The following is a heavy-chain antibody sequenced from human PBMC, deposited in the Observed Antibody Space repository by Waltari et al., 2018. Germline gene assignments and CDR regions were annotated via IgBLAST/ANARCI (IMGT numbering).Heavy chain of an antibody. CDR2: INCNTSDR. V-gene: IGHV1-2*02. J-gene: IGHJ4*01. CDR1: GYTFTAYY. CDR3: EWEDIVATKVFDD. D-gene: IGHD5-12*01. Sequence: QVQLVQSGAEVKKPGASVKVPCKTSGYTFTAYYMHWVRQALGQGLEWMGWINCNTSDRDYAQKCRGQVTMTRETSLTTVYMEMNRLTSDDTAVDYCEWEDIVATKVFDDWGHGTLVTVSS.